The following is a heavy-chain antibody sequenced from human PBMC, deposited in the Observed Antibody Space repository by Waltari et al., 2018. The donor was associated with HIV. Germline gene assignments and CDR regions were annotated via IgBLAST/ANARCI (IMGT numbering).Heavy chain of an antibody. J-gene: IGHJ4*02. CDR2: INHSGST. V-gene: IGHV4-34*01. Sequence: QVQLQQWGAGLLKPSETLSLTCAVYGGSFSGYYWSWIRQPPGKGLEWIGEINHSGSTNYTPSLKSRVSISVDTSKNQFSLKLSSVTAAYTAVYYCARGYYDSSGYYGTGFDYWGQGTLVTVSS. CDR3: ARGYYDSSGYYGTGFDY. D-gene: IGHD3-22*01. CDR1: GGSFSGYY.